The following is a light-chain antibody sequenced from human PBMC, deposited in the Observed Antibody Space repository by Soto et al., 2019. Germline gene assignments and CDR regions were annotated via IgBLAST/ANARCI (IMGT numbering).Light chain of an antibody. J-gene: IGKJ1*01. V-gene: IGKV1-17*01. Sequence: DIQMTQSPSSLSASVGDRVTITCRASQDIQNALGWYQQKPGKAPKRLIYAASSLQSGVPSRFRGSRSGTKFTLTISSLQPEDFATYYCLQHDSNVWTFGQGTKVEIK. CDR2: AAS. CDR3: LQHDSNVWT. CDR1: QDIQNA.